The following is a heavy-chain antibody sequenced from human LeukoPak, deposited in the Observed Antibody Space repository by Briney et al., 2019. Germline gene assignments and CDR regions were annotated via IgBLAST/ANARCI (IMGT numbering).Heavy chain of an antibody. CDR2: IYYTGTT. CDR1: GGSISIYY. Sequence: PSETLSLTCSVAGGSISIYYWTWIRQIPGQGLEWIGYIYYTGTTNYNPLFESRATISVDTSKNQFSLKLTSVTAADTAVYFCARGEDFERYYLAYWGQGTLVTVSS. CDR3: ARGEDFERYYLAY. D-gene: IGHD3-9*01. J-gene: IGHJ4*02. V-gene: IGHV4-59*01.